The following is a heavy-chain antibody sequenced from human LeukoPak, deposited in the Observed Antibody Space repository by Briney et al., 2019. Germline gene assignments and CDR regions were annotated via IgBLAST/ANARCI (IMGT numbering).Heavy chain of an antibody. Sequence: ASVKVSCKASEYTFTGYYMHWVRQAPGQGLEWMGWINPNSGGTNYAQKFQGRVTMTRDTSISTAYMELSRLRSDDTAVYYCARGCSGGSCYYYYYMDVWGKGTTVTVSS. CDR3: ARGCSGGSCYYYYYMDV. D-gene: IGHD2-15*01. CDR1: EYTFTGYY. J-gene: IGHJ6*03. V-gene: IGHV1-2*02. CDR2: INPNSGGT.